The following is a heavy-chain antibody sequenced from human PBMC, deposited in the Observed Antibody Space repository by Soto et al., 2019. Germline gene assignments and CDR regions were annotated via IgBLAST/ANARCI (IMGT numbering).Heavy chain of an antibody. CDR2: IYYLGST. CDR3: ARDGYDRSGRPYPAN. J-gene: IGHJ1*01. V-gene: IGHV4-59*01. Sequence: AETLSLTCSVSGGSMSEYFWSWIRQSPGKGLEWIGYIYYLGSTDYNPSLKSRVTISVYTSKRQFSLRLTSVTAADTAVYYCARDGYDRSGRPYPANWCPGNQVNVSS. D-gene: IGHD3-10*01. CDR1: GGSMSEYF.